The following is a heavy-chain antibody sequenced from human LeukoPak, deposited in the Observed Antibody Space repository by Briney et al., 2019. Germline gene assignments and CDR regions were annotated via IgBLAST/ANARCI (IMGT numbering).Heavy chain of an antibody. Sequence: PGGSLRLSCAASGFTVSSNYMSWVRQAPGEGLEWVSVIYSGGSTYYADSVKGRFTISRDNSKNTLYLQMNSLRAEDTAVYYCARGQHSGPHGSGWYDDAFDIWGQGTMVTVSS. J-gene: IGHJ3*02. CDR2: IYSGGST. CDR1: GFTVSSNY. CDR3: ARGQHSGPHGSGWYDDAFDI. V-gene: IGHV3-53*01. D-gene: IGHD6-19*01.